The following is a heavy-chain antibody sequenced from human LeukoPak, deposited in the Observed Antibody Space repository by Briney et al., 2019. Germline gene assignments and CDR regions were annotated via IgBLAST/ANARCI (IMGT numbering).Heavy chain of an antibody. CDR3: AKDIRVWGSYRYPCLDY. Sequence: GGSLRLSCAASGFIFSRYEMNWVRQAPGKGLEWVAVISYDGDNKYYADSVNGRFTISRDNSKNTLSLQMDSLRAEDTAVYYCAKDIRVWGSYRYPCLDYWGQGTLVTVSA. CDR2: ISYDGDNK. CDR1: GFIFSRYE. J-gene: IGHJ4*02. V-gene: IGHV3-30*18. D-gene: IGHD3-16*02.